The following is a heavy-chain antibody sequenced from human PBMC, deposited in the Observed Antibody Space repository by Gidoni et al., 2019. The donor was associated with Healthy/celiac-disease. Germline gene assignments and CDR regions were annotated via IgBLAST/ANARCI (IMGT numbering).Heavy chain of an antibody. CDR2: ISSNGGST. J-gene: IGHJ3*02. V-gene: IGHV3-64D*06. CDR3: VKDGGVYCSGGSCAAFDI. CDR1: GFTFRSYA. D-gene: IGHD2-15*01. Sequence: EVQLLESGGGLVQPGGSLRLSCAASGFTFRSYAMHWVRQAPGKGLEYVSAISSNGGSTYYADSVKGRFTISRDKSKNTLYLQMSSLRAEDTAVYYCVKDGGVYCSGGSCAAFDIWGQGTMVTVSS.